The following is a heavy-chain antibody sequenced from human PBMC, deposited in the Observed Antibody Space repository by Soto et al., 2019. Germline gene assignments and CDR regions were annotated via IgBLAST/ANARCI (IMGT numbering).Heavy chain of an antibody. Sequence: ASVKVSCKASGGTFSSYAIIWVRQAPGQGLEWMGGIIPIFGTANYAQKLQGRVTMTTDTSTSTAYMELRSLRSDDTAVYYCAREAAAGTRGYYYGMDVWGQGTTVTVSS. CDR2: IIPIFGTA. J-gene: IGHJ6*02. D-gene: IGHD6-13*01. CDR3: AREAAAGTRGYYYGMDV. V-gene: IGHV1-69*05. CDR1: GGTFSSYA.